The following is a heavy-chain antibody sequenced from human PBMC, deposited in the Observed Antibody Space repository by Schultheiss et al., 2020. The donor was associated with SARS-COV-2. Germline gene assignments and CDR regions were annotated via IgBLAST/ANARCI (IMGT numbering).Heavy chain of an antibody. D-gene: IGHD2-21*01. V-gene: IGHV4-38-2*01. CDR1: GYSISSGYY. J-gene: IGHJ4*02. CDR2: IYHSGST. Sequence: SETLSLTCAVSGYSISSGYYWGWIRQPPGKGLEWIGSIYHSGSTYYNPSLKSRVTISVDTSKNQFSLKLSSVTAADTAVYYCARGAATGHIVVVIAGTVDYWGQGTLVTVSS. CDR3: ARGAATGHIVVVIAGTVDY.